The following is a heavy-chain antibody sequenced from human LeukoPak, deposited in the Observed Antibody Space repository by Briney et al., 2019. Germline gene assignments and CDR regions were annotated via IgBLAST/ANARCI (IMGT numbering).Heavy chain of an antibody. CDR1: GFTFSSYA. V-gene: IGHV3-23*01. CDR2: ISGSGGST. D-gene: IGHD3-10*01. J-gene: IGHJ4*02. Sequence: GGSLRLSCAASGFTFSSYAMSWVRQAPGKGLEWVSAISGSGGSTYYADSVKGRFTISRDNSKNTLYLQMNSLRAEDTAVYYCANAPYCGSGSYYNCYWGQGTLVTVSS. CDR3: ANAPYCGSGSYYNCY.